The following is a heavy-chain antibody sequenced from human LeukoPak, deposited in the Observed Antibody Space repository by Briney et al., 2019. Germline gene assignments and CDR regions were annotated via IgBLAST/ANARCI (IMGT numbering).Heavy chain of an antibody. Sequence: GRSLRLSCAASGFTFSSYGMHWVRQAPGKGLEWVAVIWYDGSNKYYADSVKGRFSISRDNSKNTLYLQMNGLRAEDTAVYHCARVGYCSGGSCYNPDALDIWGQGTMVTVSS. CDR1: GFTFSSYG. D-gene: IGHD2-15*01. CDR3: ARVGYCSGGSCYNPDALDI. V-gene: IGHV3-33*01. J-gene: IGHJ3*02. CDR2: IWYDGSNK.